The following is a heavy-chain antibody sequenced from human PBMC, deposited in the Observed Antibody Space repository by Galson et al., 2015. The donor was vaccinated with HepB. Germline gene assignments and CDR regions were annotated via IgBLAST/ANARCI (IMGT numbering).Heavy chain of an antibody. CDR1: GITFGRIG. Sequence: SLRLSCAASGITFGRIGMSWVRQAPGKGLEWVSGISRSGDRTYYADSVKGRFTISRDNYKNMLFLEMNSLRAEDTAVYYCAKDFRLASWGQGTLVTVSS. V-gene: IGHV3-23*01. J-gene: IGHJ5*01. CDR3: AKDFRLAS. CDR2: ISRSGDRT.